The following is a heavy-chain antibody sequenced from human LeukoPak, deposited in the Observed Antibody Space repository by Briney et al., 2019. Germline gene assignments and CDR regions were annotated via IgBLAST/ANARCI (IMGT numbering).Heavy chain of an antibody. Sequence: SDTLSLTCTVSGGSISSGAYYWRWIRQPPGKGLEYIGYIYYSGSTYYNPSRKSRVTISVDRSKNQFSLKLSSVTAADTAVYYCVRENYFDYWGQGILVTVSS. CDR2: IYYSGST. V-gene: IGHV4-31*03. J-gene: IGHJ4*02. CDR3: VRENYFDY. CDR1: GGSISSGAYY.